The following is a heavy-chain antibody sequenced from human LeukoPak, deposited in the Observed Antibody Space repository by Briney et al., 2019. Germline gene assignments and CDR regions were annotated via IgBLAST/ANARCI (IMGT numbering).Heavy chain of an antibody. CDR2: IYRSGST. Sequence: PSETLSLTCTVSGDSISSSNYYWSWIRQPPGKGLEWMGYIYRSGSTHYNPSLKSRVTMSLDTSKNQFSLKLSSVTAADTAVYYCAKVVPAAIYDYMDVWGKGTTVTVSS. J-gene: IGHJ6*03. D-gene: IGHD2-2*01. V-gene: IGHV4-30-2*01. CDR1: GDSISSSNYY. CDR3: AKVVPAAIYDYMDV.